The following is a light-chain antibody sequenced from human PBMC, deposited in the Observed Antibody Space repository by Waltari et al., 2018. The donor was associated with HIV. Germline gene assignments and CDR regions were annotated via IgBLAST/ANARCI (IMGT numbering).Light chain of an antibody. CDR3: SSYTSSGTLVV. CDR2: EVS. Sequence: PGQSITISCTGTSSDVGGYNYVSWYQQHPGKAPKLMIYEVSNRPSGVSDRFSGSKSGNTASLTISGLQAEDEADYYCSSYTSSGTLVVFGGGTKLTVL. V-gene: IGLV2-14*01. CDR1: SSDVGGYNY. J-gene: IGLJ2*01.